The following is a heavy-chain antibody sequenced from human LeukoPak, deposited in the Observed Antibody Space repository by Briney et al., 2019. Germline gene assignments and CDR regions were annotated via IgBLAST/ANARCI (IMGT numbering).Heavy chain of an antibody. CDR1: GGSISSTSYY. Sequence: PSETLSLTCTVSGGSISSTSYYWGWIRQPPGTGLEWIGNIYYTGSTYYNPSLRSRVTISVDTSKNQFSLKLSSVTAADTAVYYRASHDSTGRYFSDYWGQGTLVTVSS. CDR2: IYYTGST. CDR3: ASHDSTGRYFSDY. V-gene: IGHV4-39*01. D-gene: IGHD3-9*01. J-gene: IGHJ4*02.